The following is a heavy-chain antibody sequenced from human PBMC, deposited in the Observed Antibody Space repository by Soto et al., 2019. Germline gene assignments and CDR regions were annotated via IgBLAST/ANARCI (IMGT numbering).Heavy chain of an antibody. J-gene: IGHJ6*02. D-gene: IGHD1-20*01. Sequence: SETLSLTCAVSGYSISSGYYWGWIRQPPGKGLEWIGSIYTSGSTNYNPSLKSRVTMSVDTSKNQFSLKLSSVTAADTAVYYCARARHTSLTGDYYGMDVWGQGTTVTVSS. CDR1: GYSISSGYY. CDR3: ARARHTSLTGDYYGMDV. V-gene: IGHV4-38-2*01. CDR2: IYTSGST.